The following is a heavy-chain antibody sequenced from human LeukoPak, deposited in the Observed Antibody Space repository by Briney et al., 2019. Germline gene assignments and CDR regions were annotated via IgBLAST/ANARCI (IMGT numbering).Heavy chain of an antibody. CDR3: AXXXXXXXXXXGSYYKAWYMDV. J-gene: IGHJ6*03. V-gene: IGHV4-34*01. CDR2: INHSGST. Sequence: SETLSLTCAVYGGSFSGYYWSWIRQPPGKGLEWIGEINHSGSTNYNPSLTSRVTISVDTSKNQFSLKLSSVTAADTAVYYCAXXXXXXXXXXGSYYKAWYMDVWGKGTTVTISS. CDR1: GGSFSGYY. D-gene: IGHD3-10*01.